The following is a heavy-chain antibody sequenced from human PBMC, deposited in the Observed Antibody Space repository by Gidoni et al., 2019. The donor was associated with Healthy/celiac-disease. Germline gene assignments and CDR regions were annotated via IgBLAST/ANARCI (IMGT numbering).Heavy chain of an antibody. CDR1: CGSIRSYY. D-gene: IGHD6-19*01. Sequence: QVQLQESGPGLVKPSEPLSLTCTVPCGSIRSYYWSWIRQPPGKGLEWIGYIYYSGSTNYNPSLKSRVTISVDTSKNQFSLKLSSVTAADTAVYYCARVAGVVWFDPWGQGTLVTVSS. J-gene: IGHJ5*02. V-gene: IGHV4-59*01. CDR3: ARVAGVVWFDP. CDR2: IYYSGST.